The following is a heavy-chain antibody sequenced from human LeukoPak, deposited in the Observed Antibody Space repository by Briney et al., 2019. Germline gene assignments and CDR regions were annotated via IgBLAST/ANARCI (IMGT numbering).Heavy chain of an antibody. Sequence: GGSLRLSCAASGSTFSTYAMGWVRQAPGKGLEWVSTISGSGGSTDYADSVKGRFTISRDNSKNTLYLQMNTLRAEDTAVYFCASDRNSNNWFYYWGQGTLVTVSS. D-gene: IGHD2/OR15-2a*01. V-gene: IGHV3-23*01. CDR2: ISGSGGST. CDR1: GSTFSTYA. J-gene: IGHJ4*02. CDR3: ASDRNSNNWFYY.